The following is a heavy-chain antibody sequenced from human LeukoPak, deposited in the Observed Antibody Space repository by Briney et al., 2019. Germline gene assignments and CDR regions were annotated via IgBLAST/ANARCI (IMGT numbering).Heavy chain of an antibody. CDR1: GGTFSSYA. CDR3: ARGITGNGWFDP. V-gene: IGHV1-69*13. Sequence: ASVKVSCKASGGTFSSYAISWVRQAPGQGLEWMGGIIPIFGTANYAQKFQGRVTITADESTSTAYMELNSLRSEDTAVYYCARGITGNGWFDPWGQGTLVTVSS. J-gene: IGHJ5*02. D-gene: IGHD1-20*01. CDR2: IIPIFGTA.